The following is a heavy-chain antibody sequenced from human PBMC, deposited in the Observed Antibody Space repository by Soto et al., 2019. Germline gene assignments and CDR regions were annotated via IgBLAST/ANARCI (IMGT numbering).Heavy chain of an antibody. V-gene: IGHV3-21*06. CDR2: INTASAYS. Sequence: EVQLVESGGGLVKPGGSLRLSCAASGFTFSDYSMNWVRQAPGKGLQWVSSINTASAYSYYADSLKGRFTISRDNAKNSLSLQMNSLRAEDTAVYYCARGRGYSTNGVCSHFDSWGQGTLVTVSS. J-gene: IGHJ4*02. CDR1: GFTFSDYS. CDR3: ARGRGYSTNGVCSHFDS. D-gene: IGHD2-8*01.